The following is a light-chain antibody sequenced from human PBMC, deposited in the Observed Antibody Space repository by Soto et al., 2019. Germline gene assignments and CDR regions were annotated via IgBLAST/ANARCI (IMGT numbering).Light chain of an antibody. Sequence: EILLTQSPSTLSLSPGEGRTLSWRASQSISSWLAWYKQKPGKAPKLLIYDASSLESGVPSRFRGSGSGTEFTLTISSLQPDDFATYYCQQYNSYSEAFGQGTKVDIK. J-gene: IGKJ1*01. V-gene: IGKV1-5*01. CDR2: DAS. CDR3: QQYNSYSEA. CDR1: QSISSW.